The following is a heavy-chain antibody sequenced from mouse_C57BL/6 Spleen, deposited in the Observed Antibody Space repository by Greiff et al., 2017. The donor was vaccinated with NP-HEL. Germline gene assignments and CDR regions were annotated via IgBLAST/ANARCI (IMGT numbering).Heavy chain of an antibody. CDR3: ARSPYYYGSRGWYFDV. J-gene: IGHJ1*03. D-gene: IGHD1-1*01. V-gene: IGHV1-39*01. CDR1: GYSFTDYN. CDR2: INPNYGTT. Sequence: VQLQQSGPELVKPGASVKISCKASGYSFTDYNMNWVKQSNGKSLEWIGVINPNYGTTSYNQKFKGKATLTVDQSSSTAYIQLNSLTSEDSAFYYCARSPYYYGSRGWYFDVWGTGTTVTVSS.